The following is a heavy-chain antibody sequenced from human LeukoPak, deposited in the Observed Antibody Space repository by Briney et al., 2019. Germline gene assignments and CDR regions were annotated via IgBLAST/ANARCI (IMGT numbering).Heavy chain of an antibody. Sequence: GGSLRLSCAASGFTFSSYWMSWVRQAPGKGLEWVANIKQDGSEKHYVDSVNGRFTISRDNAKNSLYVQMNSLRAEDTAVYYCARVGIGSYYYKYMDVWGKGTTVTVSS. D-gene: IGHD2/OR15-2a*01. CDR1: GFTFSSYW. CDR2: IKQDGSEK. CDR3: ARVGIGSYYYKYMDV. V-gene: IGHV3-7*01. J-gene: IGHJ6*03.